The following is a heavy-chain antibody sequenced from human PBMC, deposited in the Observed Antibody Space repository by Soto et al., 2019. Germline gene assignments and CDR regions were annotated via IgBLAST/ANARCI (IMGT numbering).Heavy chain of an antibody. Sequence: SQRLSCAGCGCTFSSYWMHSVRRSPGKGLLWLSHINNDGSHTTYADSVKGRFTISRDNAKNTLYLQMNSLRAEDTAVYYCAKSLVARPYDYWGQGTLVTVSS. CDR2: INNDGSHT. J-gene: IGHJ4*02. V-gene: IGHV3-74*01. CDR1: GCTFSSYW. CDR3: AKSLVARPYDY. D-gene: IGHD6-6*01.